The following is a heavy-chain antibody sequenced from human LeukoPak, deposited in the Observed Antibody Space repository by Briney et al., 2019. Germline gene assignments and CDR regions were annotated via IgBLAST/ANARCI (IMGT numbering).Heavy chain of an antibody. Sequence: SETLCLTCTVSGGSISSYYWSWIRQPPGKGLEWIGYIYYSGSTNYNPSLKSRVTISVDTSKNQFSLKLSSVTSADTAVYYCARDGAAHFDYWGQGTLVTVSS. V-gene: IGHV4-59*01. D-gene: IGHD6-13*01. CDR1: GGSISSYY. CDR3: ARDGAAHFDY. CDR2: IYYSGST. J-gene: IGHJ4*02.